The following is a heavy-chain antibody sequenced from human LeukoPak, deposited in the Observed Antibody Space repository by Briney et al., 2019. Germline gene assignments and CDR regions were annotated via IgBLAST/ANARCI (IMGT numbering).Heavy chain of an antibody. V-gene: IGHV1-2*02. CDR1: GYTFTGYY. D-gene: IGHD3/OR15-3a*01. Sequence: ASVKVSCKASGYTFTGYYMHWVRQAPGQGLEWMGWINPNSGGTNYAQKFQGRVTMTRDTSISTAYMELSRLRSDDTAVYYCARDLVPMILDGAFDIWGQGTMVTVSS. J-gene: IGHJ3*02. CDR2: INPNSGGT. CDR3: ARDLVPMILDGAFDI.